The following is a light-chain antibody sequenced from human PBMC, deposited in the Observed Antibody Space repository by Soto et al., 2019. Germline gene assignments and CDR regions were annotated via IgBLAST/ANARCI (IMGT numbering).Light chain of an antibody. V-gene: IGLV1-40*01. Sequence: QSVLTQPPSVSGAPGQRVTISCTGSSSNIGAGYDVHWYQQLPGTAPKLLIYGNSNRPSGVPDRFSGSKSGTSASLAITGLLAEDEADYYCQSYDSSLSGSNYVFGTGTKVT. J-gene: IGLJ1*01. CDR2: GNS. CDR3: QSYDSSLSGSNYV. CDR1: SSNIGAGYD.